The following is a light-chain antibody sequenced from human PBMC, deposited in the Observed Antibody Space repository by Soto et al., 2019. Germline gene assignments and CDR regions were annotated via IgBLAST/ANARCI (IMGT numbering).Light chain of an antibody. J-gene: IGKJ1*01. V-gene: IGKV1-5*03. CDR3: QHYNSYSEA. CDR2: KAS. CDR1: QTISSW. Sequence: DIHLTQSPSTLCGSVGDTMTITCWASQTISSWLAWYQQKPGKAPKLLIYKASTLKSGVPSRFSGSGSGTEFTLTISSLQPDDFATYYCQHYNSYSEAFGQGTEVDIK.